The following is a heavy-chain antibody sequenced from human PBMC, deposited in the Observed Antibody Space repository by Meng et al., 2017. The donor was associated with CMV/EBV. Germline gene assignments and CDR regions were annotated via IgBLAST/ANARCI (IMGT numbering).Heavy chain of an antibody. CDR3: ATAPIEMATNGGFFDY. V-gene: IGHV5-51*01. CDR1: GYSSTSYW. J-gene: IGHJ4*02. Sequence: KVSCKGSGYSSTSYWIGWVRQMPGKGLEWMGIIYPGDSDTRYSPSFQGQVTISADKSISTAYLQWSSLKASDTAMYYCATAPIEMATNGGFFDYWGQGTLVTVSS. CDR2: IYPGDSDT. D-gene: IGHD5-24*01.